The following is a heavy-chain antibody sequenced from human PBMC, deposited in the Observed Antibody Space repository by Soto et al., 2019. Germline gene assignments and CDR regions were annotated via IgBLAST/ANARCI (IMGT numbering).Heavy chain of an antibody. CDR3: AKADEPTSRGMIVEYYYYGMDV. CDR1: GFTFSSYA. V-gene: IGHV3-23*01. CDR2: ISGSGGST. J-gene: IGHJ6*02. Sequence: GGSLRLSCAASGFTFSSYAMSWVRQAPGKGLEWVSAISGSGGSTYYADSVKGRFTISRDNSKNTLYLQMNSLRAEDTAVYYCAKADEPTSRGMIVEYYYYGMDVWGQGTTVTVSS. D-gene: IGHD3-22*01.